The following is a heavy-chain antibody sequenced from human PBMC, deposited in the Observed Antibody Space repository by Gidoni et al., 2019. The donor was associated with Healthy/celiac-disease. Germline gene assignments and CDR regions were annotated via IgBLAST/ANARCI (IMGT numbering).Heavy chain of an antibody. Sequence: QVQLVQSGAEVKKPGASVKVSCKASGYNFTSYYMHWVRQAPGQGLEWMGIINPSGGSTSYAQKFQGRVTMTRDTSTSTVYMELSSLRSEDTAVYYCARQIVVVDGGINWFDPWGQGTLVTVSS. D-gene: IGHD2-21*01. CDR2: INPSGGST. CDR1: GYNFTSYY. CDR3: ARQIVVVDGGINWFDP. V-gene: IGHV1-46*03. J-gene: IGHJ5*02.